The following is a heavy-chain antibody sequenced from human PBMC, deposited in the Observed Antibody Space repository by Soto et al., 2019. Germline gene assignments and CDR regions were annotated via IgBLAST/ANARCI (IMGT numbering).Heavy chain of an antibody. D-gene: IGHD4-17*01. V-gene: IGHV3-9*01. CDR3: AKVYGDYSGSDYFDY. CDR2: ISWNSGSI. CDR1: GFTFDDYA. Sequence: GGSLRLSCAASGFTFDDYAMHWVRQAPGKGLEWVSGISWNSGSIGYADSVKGRFTISRDNAKNSLYQQMNSLRAEDTALYYCAKVYGDYSGSDYFDYWGQGTLVTVSS. J-gene: IGHJ4*02.